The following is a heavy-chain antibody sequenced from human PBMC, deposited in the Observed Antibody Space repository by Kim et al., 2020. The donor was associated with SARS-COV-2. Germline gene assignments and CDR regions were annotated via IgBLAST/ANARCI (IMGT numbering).Heavy chain of an antibody. D-gene: IGHD2-2*02. Sequence: SETLSLTCTVSGGSISSYYWSWIRQPAGKGLEWIGRIYTSGSTNYNPSLKSRVTMSVDTSKNQFSLKLSSVTAADTAVYYCASAGFYCSSTSCYRSGYAFDIWGQGTMVTVSS. V-gene: IGHV4-4*07. CDR3: ASAGFYCSSTSCYRSGYAFDI. J-gene: IGHJ3*02. CDR2: IYTSGST. CDR1: GGSISSYY.